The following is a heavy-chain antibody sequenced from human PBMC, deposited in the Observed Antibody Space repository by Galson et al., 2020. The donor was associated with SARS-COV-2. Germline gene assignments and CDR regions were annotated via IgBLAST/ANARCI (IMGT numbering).Heavy chain of an antibody. CDR1: GFTFSNHC. CDR3: AKADGSRSNWYFDL. D-gene: IGHD3-10*01. CDR2: ISYDGINK. Sequence: PGGSLRLSCAASGFTFSNHCMHWVRQAPGKGLEWVAVISYDGINKDYVDSVKGRFIISRENSKKTLYLQMNSLTVEDTAVYYCAKADGSRSNWYFDLGGRGTLVTVSS. J-gene: IGHJ2*01. V-gene: IGHV3-30*18.